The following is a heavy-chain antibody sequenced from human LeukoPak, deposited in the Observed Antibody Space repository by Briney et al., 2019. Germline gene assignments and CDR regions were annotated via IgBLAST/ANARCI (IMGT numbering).Heavy chain of an antibody. V-gene: IGHV4-59*08. J-gene: IGHJ4*02. Sequence: SETLSLTSTVSAGSIRSYYWSWIRQPPGKGLEWKGYIFYSGSTDSNPSLKSRVTISVDTSKNQFSLKLSSVTAADTAVYYCARTYCSGGSCHFDYWGQGTLVTVSS. CDR3: ARTYCSGGSCHFDY. D-gene: IGHD2-15*01. CDR1: AGSIRSYY. CDR2: IFYSGST.